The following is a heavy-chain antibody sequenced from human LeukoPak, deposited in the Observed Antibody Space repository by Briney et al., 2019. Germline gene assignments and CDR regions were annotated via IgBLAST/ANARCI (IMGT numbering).Heavy chain of an antibody. CDR2: IYYSGST. CDR1: GGSISSGGHY. D-gene: IGHD3-22*01. CDR3: ARDVVINYCYGMDV. J-gene: IGHJ6*02. Sequence: SETLSLTCTVSGGSISSGGHYWSWIRQHPGKGLEWIGYIYYSGSTYYNPSLKSRVTISMDTSKNQFSLKLSSVTAADTAVYYCARDVVINYCYGMDVWGQGTTVTVSS. V-gene: IGHV4-31*03.